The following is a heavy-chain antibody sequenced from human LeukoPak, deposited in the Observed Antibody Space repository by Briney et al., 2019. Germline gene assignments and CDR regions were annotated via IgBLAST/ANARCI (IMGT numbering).Heavy chain of an antibody. CDR2: ISSSGSTI. V-gene: IGHV3-48*03. J-gene: IGHJ4*02. Sequence: PGGSLRLSCAASGFTFSSYEMNWVRQAPGKGLEWVSYISSSGSTIYYADSVKGRFTISRDNAKNSLYLQMNSLRAEDTAVYYCARDYGDYELDYWAREPWSPSPQ. D-gene: IGHD4-17*01. CDR3: ARDYGDYELDY. CDR1: GFTFSSYE.